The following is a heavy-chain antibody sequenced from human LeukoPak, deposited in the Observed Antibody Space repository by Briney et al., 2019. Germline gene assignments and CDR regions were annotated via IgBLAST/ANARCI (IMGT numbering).Heavy chain of an antibody. CDR3: ARDIQLST. Sequence: GGSLRLSCAASGFTFSSSSMHWVRQAPGKGLEWVSLISFSGANTYYADSVKGRFTISRDNSKDTLYLLMNSLRAEDTAIYYCARDIQLSTWGLGTMVTVSS. CDR1: GFTFSSSS. D-gene: IGHD5-24*01. V-gene: IGHV3-23*01. CDR2: ISFSGANT. J-gene: IGHJ3*01.